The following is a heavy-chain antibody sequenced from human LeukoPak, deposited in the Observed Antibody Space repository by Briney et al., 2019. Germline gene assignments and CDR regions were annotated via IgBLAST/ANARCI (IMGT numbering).Heavy chain of an antibody. CDR1: GFTFSSYW. Sequence: GGSLRLSCAASGFTFSSYWMTWVRQPPGKGLEWVATIEEDGDKRYYVGSVKGRFTISRDNAKNSLYLQMNSLRAEDTAVYYCARDGVAYWGQGTLVIVSS. CDR2: IEEDGDKR. J-gene: IGHJ4*02. D-gene: IGHD2-15*01. V-gene: IGHV3-7*03. CDR3: ARDGVAY.